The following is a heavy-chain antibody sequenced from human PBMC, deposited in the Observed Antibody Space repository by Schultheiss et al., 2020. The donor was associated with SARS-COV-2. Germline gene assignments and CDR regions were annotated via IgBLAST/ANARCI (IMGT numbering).Heavy chain of an antibody. CDR3: ARQSYVRGIHRADDAYDI. D-gene: IGHD3-16*02. Sequence: ASVKVSCKASGYTLTNYGISWVRQAPRQGLEWMGWISPYSGNTRYAQNLQGRVTMTTDTSTSTAYMELRSLRSDDTAVYYCARQSYVRGIHRADDAYDIWGQGTMVTVSS. J-gene: IGHJ3*02. V-gene: IGHV1-18*04. CDR2: ISPYSGNT. CDR1: GYTLTNYG.